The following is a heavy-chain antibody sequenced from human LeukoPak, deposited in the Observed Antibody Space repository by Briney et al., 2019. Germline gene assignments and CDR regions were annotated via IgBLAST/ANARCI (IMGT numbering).Heavy chain of an antibody. J-gene: IGHJ1*01. Sequence: GGPLRLSCAASGFTFSSYPMSWLRQAPGKALEGVSAIRCCGGDTHYADSVKGRFTISRDNSKNTLYLQMNSLRAEGTAVYYCAKGEWEYYYSSGYYFVYFQHWGQGTLVTVSS. CDR2: IRCCGGDT. CDR3: AKGEWEYYYSSGYYFVYFQH. V-gene: IGHV3-23*01. CDR1: GFTFSSYP. D-gene: IGHD3-22*01.